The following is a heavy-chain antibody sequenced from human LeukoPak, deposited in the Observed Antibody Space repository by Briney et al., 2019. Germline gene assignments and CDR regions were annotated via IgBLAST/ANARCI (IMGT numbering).Heavy chain of an antibody. CDR3: ARRLTQYDCFDP. Sequence: SQTLSLTCAISGDSFSSNSVTWNWIRQSPSRGLEWLGRTYYRSTWYNDYAVSVRGRITVNPDTSKNQFSLHLNSVTPEDTAIYYCARRLTQYDCFDPWGQGILVTVSS. CDR2: TYYRSTWYN. V-gene: IGHV6-1*01. CDR1: GDSFSSNSVT. J-gene: IGHJ5*02. D-gene: IGHD2-2*01.